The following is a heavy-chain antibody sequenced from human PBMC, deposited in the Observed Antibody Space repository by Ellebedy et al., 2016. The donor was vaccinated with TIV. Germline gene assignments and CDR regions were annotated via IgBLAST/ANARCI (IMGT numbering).Heavy chain of an antibody. V-gene: IGHV3-7*03. J-gene: IGHJ6*02. CDR3: AGDGAYGDYSPGYYGMDV. D-gene: IGHD3-22*01. CDR1: GFTFNSYW. Sequence: GGSLRLSCAASGFTFNSYWMSWVRQAPGKGLEWVANINQDGSRIYYVESVKGRFTISRDNAKNSVFLRMNTLRVEDTAVYHCAGDGAYGDYSPGYYGMDVWGQGTTVTVSS. CDR2: INQDGSRI.